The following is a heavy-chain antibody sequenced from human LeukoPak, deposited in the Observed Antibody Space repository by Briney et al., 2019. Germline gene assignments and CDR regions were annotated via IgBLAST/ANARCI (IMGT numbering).Heavy chain of an antibody. CDR1: GFTFSNYW. Sequence: GGSLRLSCAASGFTFSNYWMTWVRQAPGKGLEWVANIKQDGSEKYYVDSVKGRFTISRDNAKKSLYLQMNSLRAEDTAVYFCARDMIILQSWGQGTLVTVSS. CDR3: ARDMIILQS. D-gene: IGHD3-16*01. CDR2: IKQDGSEK. V-gene: IGHV3-7*04. J-gene: IGHJ5*02.